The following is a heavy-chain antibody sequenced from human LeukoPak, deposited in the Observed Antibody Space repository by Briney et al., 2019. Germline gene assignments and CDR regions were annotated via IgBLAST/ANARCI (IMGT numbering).Heavy chain of an antibody. CDR2: IKQDGSEE. CDR1: GFTFSSYW. J-gene: IGHJ3*02. CDR3: ARDGAPTDYYGSPLHAFDI. D-gene: IGHD3-10*01. V-gene: IGHV3-7*01. Sequence: GGSLRLSCAASGFTFSSYWMSWVRQAPGKGLEWVANIKQDGSEEYYVDSVKGRFTISRDNAKNSLYLQMNSLRAEDTAVYYCARDGAPTDYYGSPLHAFDIWGQGTMVTVSS.